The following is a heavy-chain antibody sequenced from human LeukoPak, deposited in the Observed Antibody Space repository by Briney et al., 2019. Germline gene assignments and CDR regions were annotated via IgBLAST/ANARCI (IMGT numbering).Heavy chain of an antibody. J-gene: IGHJ6*03. CDR1: GFTFSSYA. CDR2: ISDSGVST. V-gene: IGHV3-23*01. Sequence: GGSLRLSCAASGFTFSSYAMSWVRQAPGKGLEWVSGISDSGVSTYYADSVKGRFTISRDNSKITLYLQMNSLRAEDTAVYYCAKAGGYCSGGGCYYYNYMDVWGKGTTVTVSS. D-gene: IGHD2-15*01. CDR3: AKAGGYCSGGGCYYYNYMDV.